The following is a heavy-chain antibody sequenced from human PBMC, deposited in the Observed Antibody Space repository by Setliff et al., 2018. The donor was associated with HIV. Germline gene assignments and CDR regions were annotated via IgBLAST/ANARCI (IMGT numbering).Heavy chain of an antibody. D-gene: IGHD3-22*01. CDR2: INPAGNPT. CDR1: GFTFTSSV. V-gene: IGHV1-58*01. Sequence: SVKVSCKASGFTFTSSVVQWVRQARGQRLEWMGIINPAGNPTSYAQKFQGRVTITADKSTSTAYMELRSLRSDDTAVYYCASDFYDSSGHYGRARASYYYYGMDVWGQGTTVTVSS. J-gene: IGHJ6*02. CDR3: ASDFYDSSGHYGRARASYYYYGMDV.